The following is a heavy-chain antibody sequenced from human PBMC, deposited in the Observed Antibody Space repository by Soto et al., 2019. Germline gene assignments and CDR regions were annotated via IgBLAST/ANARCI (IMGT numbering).Heavy chain of an antibody. CDR1: GFTFSSYA. D-gene: IGHD5-12*01. V-gene: IGHV3-30-3*01. CDR3: ARDLRGYSGYLHYDSNLSPGI. CDR2: ISYDGSNK. J-gene: IGHJ4*02. Sequence: PGGSLRLSCAASGFTFSSYAMHWVRQAPGKGLEWVAVISYDGSNKYYADSVKGRFTISRDNSKNTLYLQMNSLRAEDTAVYYCARDLRGYSGYLHYDSNLSPGIWGQGTLVTVSS.